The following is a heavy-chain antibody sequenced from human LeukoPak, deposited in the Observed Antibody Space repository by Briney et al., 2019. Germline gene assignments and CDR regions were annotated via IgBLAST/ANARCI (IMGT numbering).Heavy chain of an antibody. V-gene: IGHV3-20*04. J-gene: IGHJ6*03. CDR2: INWNGGST. D-gene: IGHD3-10*01. Sequence: PGGSLRLSCAASGFTFDDYGMSWVRQAPGKGLEWVSGINWNGGSTGYADSVKGRFTISRDNAKNSLYLQMINLRAEDTAVYYCTRVFYYGSRYYYMDVWGKGTTVTISS. CDR3: TRVFYYGSRYYYMDV. CDR1: GFTFDDYG.